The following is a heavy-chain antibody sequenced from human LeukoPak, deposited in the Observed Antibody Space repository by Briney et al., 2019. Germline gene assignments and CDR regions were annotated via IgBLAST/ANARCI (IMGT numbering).Heavy chain of an antibody. CDR2: ISWNGDIK. CDR3: AKDRMGAYFTIPDY. J-gene: IGHJ4*02. CDR1: GFTFDDYA. V-gene: IGHV3-9*01. Sequence: PGRSLRLSFAASGFTFDDYAMHWVRQAPGKGLEGVSGISWNGDIKGYPASVKVRFPTSRANPQTRLYLKITSLRPEDTAFYSCAKDRMGAYFTIPDYWGQGTLVTVSS. D-gene: IGHD2/OR15-2a*01.